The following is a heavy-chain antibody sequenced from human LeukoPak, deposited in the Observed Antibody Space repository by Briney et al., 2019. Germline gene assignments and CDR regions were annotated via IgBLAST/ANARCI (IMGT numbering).Heavy chain of an antibody. J-gene: IGHJ1*01. CDR3: AKDGPLAVAGTRGYFQH. CDR2: ISYDGSNK. Sequence: GGSLRLSCAASGFTFSSYGMHWVRQAPGKGLEWVAVISYDGSNKYYADSVKGRFTISRDNSKNTLYLQMNSLRAEDTAVYYCAKDGPLAVAGTRGYFQHWGQGTLVTVSS. CDR1: GFTFSSYG. D-gene: IGHD6-19*01. V-gene: IGHV3-30*18.